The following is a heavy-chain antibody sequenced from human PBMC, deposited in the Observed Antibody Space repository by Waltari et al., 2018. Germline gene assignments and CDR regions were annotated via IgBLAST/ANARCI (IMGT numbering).Heavy chain of an antibody. CDR2: VLGSGRT. V-gene: IGHV4-4*02. CDR1: GDSMKYW. Sequence: HLQESGQGLVTFSGTLPHICAVSGDSMKYWWCWVLQPPGPGLESIGQVLGSGRTTSNPCRATRASISLNTPTHQFLRKMTAAAAAVTARYSCARDRGGGLYLDAWGQGILVTVSP. CDR3: ARDRGGGLYLDA. D-gene: IGHD2-15*01. J-gene: IGHJ4*02.